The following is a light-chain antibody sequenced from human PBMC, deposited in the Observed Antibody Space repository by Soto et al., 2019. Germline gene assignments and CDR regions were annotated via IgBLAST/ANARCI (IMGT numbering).Light chain of an antibody. CDR2: GAF. Sequence: EIVMTQSPATLSVSPGERATLSCRASQSVSSNLAWYQQKPGQAPSLLIYGAFTRATGIPARFSGTGSGTEFTLTISSLQSEDFAVYYCQQYNNWPPYTFGQGTKVDIK. CDR1: QSVSSN. V-gene: IGKV3-15*01. CDR3: QQYNNWPPYT. J-gene: IGKJ2*01.